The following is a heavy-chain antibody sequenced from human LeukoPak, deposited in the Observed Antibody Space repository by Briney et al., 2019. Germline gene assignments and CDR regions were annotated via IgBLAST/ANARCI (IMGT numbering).Heavy chain of an antibody. J-gene: IGHJ6*03. CDR3: ARNPRLFYYDSTNYMDV. CDR1: GGSISSSSYY. D-gene: IGHD3-22*01. CDR2: IYYSGST. V-gene: IGHV4-39*01. Sequence: KTSETLSLTCTVSGGSISSSSYYWGWIRQPPGKGLEWIGSIYYSGSTYYNPSLKSRVTIFVDTSKNQFSLKLSSVTAADTAVYYCARNPRLFYYDSTNYMDVWGKGTTVTISS.